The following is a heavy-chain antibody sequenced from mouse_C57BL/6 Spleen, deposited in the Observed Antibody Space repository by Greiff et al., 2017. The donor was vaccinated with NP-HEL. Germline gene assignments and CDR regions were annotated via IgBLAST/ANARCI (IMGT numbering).Heavy chain of an antibody. D-gene: IGHD2-10*01. J-gene: IGHJ1*03. Sequence: QVQLKESGPGLVAPSQSLSISCTVSGFSLTSYGVSWVRQPPGKGLEWLGVIWGDGSTNYHSDLFSRLIISKDNTKGQASLKLNSLQTDDTATYYCAKEGPLLWYSDVWGTGTTVTVAS. CDR1: GFSLTSYG. CDR3: AKEGPLLWYSDV. V-gene: IGHV2-3*01. CDR2: IWGDGST.